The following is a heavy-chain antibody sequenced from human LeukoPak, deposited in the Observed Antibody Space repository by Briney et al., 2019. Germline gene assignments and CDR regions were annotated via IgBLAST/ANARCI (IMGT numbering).Heavy chain of an antibody. CDR1: GFTFSSYE. V-gene: IGHV3-48*03. CDR3: AGGVAVSVVPAPDY. D-gene: IGHD2-2*01. J-gene: IGHJ4*02. Sequence: GGSLRLSCAASGFTFSSYEMNWVRQAPGKGLEWVSYISSSGSTIYYADSVKGRFTISRDNAKNSLYLQMNSLRAEDTAVYYCAGGVAVSVVPAPDYWGQVTLVTVSS. CDR2: ISSSGSTI.